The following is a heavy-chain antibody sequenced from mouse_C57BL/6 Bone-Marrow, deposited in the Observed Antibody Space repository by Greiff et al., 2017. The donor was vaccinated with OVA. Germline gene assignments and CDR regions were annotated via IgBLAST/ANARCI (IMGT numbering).Heavy chain of an antibody. J-gene: IGHJ3*01. V-gene: IGHV1-15*01. CDR2: IGPDTGGT. Sequence: VKLVESGAELVRPGASVTLSCKASGYTFTDYEMHWVKQTPVHGLEWIGDIGPDTGGTDYTQKVQGKAIITADKSYSTAYMEHRSLTSDDTDVYYCTGPPLGFAYWGQGTLVTVSA. CDR3: TGPPLGFAY. CDR1: GYTFTDYE.